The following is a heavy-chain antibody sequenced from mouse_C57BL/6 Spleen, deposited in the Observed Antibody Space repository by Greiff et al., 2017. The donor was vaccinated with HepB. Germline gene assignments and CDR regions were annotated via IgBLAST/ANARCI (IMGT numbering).Heavy chain of an antibody. CDR1: GYAFSSSW. D-gene: IGHD6-5*01. CDR2: IYPGDGDT. V-gene: IGHV1-82*01. J-gene: IGHJ2*01. Sequence: QVQLQQSGPELVKPGASVKISCKASGYAFSSSWMNWVKQRPGKGLEWIGRIYPGDGDTNYNGKFKGKATLTADKSSSTAYMQLSSLTSEDSAVYFCARSYVGDYWGQGTTLTVSS. CDR3: ARSYVGDY.